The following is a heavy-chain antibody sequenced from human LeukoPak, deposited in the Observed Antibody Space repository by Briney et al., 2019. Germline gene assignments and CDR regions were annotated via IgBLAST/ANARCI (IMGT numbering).Heavy chain of an antibody. CDR1: GFTVSSNY. J-gene: IGHJ3*02. CDR2: IYSAGST. V-gene: IGHV3-53*01. D-gene: IGHD4-17*01. Sequence: GGSLRLSCAASGFTVSSNYMSWVRQAPGKGLEWVSLIYSAGSTYYADSVKGRFTISRDNSKNTLYLQMNSLRAEDTAVYYCAKDPNGDYIGAFDIWGQGTMVTVSS. CDR3: AKDPNGDYIGAFDI.